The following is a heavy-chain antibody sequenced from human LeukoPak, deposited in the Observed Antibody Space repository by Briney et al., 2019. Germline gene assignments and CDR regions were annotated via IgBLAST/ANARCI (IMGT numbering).Heavy chain of an antibody. CDR3: ARAPYDYVWGSYPKKFDP. D-gene: IGHD3-16*02. J-gene: IGHJ5*02. CDR2: ISAYNGNT. CDR1: GYTFTSYG. Sequence: ASVKVSCKASGYTFTSYGISWVRQAPGQGLEWMGWISAYNGNTNYAQTLQGRVTMTTDTSTSTAYMELRSLRSDDTAVYYCARAPYDYVWGSYPKKFDPWGQGTLVTVSS. V-gene: IGHV1-18*01.